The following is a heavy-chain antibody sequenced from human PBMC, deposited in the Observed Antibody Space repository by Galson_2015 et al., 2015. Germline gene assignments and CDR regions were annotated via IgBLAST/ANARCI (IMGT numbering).Heavy chain of an antibody. CDR3: AIDKGNNHRGYMDV. CDR1: GFTFDDYT. CDR2: ITSNTGSI. J-gene: IGHJ6*03. V-gene: IGHV3-9*01. Sequence: SLRLSCAASGFTFDDYTVYWVRQAPGKGLEWVSGITSNTGSIAYADSVKGRFTISRDNARNSVYLQMNSLRAEDTALYYCAIDKGNNHRGYMDVWGKGTTVTVSS. D-gene: IGHD1-14*01.